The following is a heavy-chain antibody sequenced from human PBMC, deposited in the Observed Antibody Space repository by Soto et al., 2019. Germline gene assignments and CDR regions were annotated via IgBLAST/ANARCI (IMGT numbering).Heavy chain of an antibody. CDR2: MWSEGGNK. V-gene: IGHV3-33*03. Sequence: GGSLRLSCAASGFTFSSYGMPWVRQAPGKGLEWVAVMWSEGGNKYYRDSVKGRFTISRDNAKNSLYLHMNSLRVEDTALYYCVKGLNIDYNSAWFYFDYWGQGTVVTVSS. CDR3: VKGLNIDYNSAWFYFDY. J-gene: IGHJ4*02. D-gene: IGHD6-19*01. CDR1: GFTFSSYG.